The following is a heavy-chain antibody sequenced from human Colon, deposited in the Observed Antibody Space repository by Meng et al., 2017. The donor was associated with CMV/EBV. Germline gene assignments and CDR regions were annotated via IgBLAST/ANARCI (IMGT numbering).Heavy chain of an antibody. Sequence: GESLKFSCEGSGFPFNSHSMNWVRQAPGKGLEWISYISSSGKDEYYADSVKGRFTISRDNAKNSVSLQMNALKVEDTAVYYCMRDLLPIRLIPAAQDYWGQGTLVTVSS. CDR3: MRDLLPIRLIPAAQDY. CDR2: ISSSGKDE. J-gene: IGHJ4*02. V-gene: IGHV3-21*05. CDR1: GFPFNSHS. D-gene: IGHD2-2*01.